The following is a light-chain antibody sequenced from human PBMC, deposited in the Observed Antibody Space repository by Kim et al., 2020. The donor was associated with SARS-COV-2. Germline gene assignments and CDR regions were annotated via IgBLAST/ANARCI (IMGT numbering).Light chain of an antibody. Sequence: QSALTQPASVSGSPGQSITISCTGTSSDVGVYNYVSWYREYPGEAPKLLIYDVPKRPSGVSNRFSGSKSGNTASLTISGLQAEDEADYYCSSYTTSTTVIFSGGTKVTVL. CDR1: SSDVGVYNY. V-gene: IGLV2-14*01. CDR3: SSYTTSTTVI. CDR2: DVP. J-gene: IGLJ2*01.